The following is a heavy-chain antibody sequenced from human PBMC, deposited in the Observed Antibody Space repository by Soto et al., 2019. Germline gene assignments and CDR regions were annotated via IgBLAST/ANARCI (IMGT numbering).Heavy chain of an antibody. D-gene: IGHD2-8*01. V-gene: IGHV3-30*03. Sequence: GGSLRLSCAASGFTFSSYGMHWVRQAPGKGLEWVAVISYDGSNKYYADSVKGRFTISRDNSKNTLYLQMNSLRAEDTAVYYCARTGPICTNGVCYTGLSYMDVWGEGTTVTVSS. CDR1: GFTFSSYG. CDR3: ARTGPICTNGVCYTGLSYMDV. CDR2: ISYDGSNK. J-gene: IGHJ6*03.